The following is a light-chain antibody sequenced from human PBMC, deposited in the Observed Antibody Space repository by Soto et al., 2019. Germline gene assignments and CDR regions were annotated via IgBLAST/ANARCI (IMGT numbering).Light chain of an antibody. CDR3: QQSHSTPPIT. CDR1: QDISSS. CDR2: KAS. J-gene: IGKJ5*01. V-gene: IGKV1-39*01. Sequence: DIQMTQSPSSLSASIGARVTISCRASQDISSSLNWYQHKSGKAPKLLIYKASSLESGVPSRFSGSGSGTEFTLTISSLQPDDFATYYCQQSHSTPPITFGQGTRLEIK.